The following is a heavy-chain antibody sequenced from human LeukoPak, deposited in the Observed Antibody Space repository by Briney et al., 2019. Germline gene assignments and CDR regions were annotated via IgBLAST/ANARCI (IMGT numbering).Heavy chain of an antibody. CDR3: AKIARNSPGIAAAGTSSSNFDY. CDR1: GFTFSSYA. D-gene: IGHD6-13*01. CDR2: ISYDGSNK. Sequence: PGGSLRLSCAASGFTFSSYAMHWVRQAPGKGLEWVAVISYDGSNKYYADSVKGRFTISRDNSKNTLYLQMNSLRAEDTAVYYCAKIARNSPGIAAAGTSSSNFDYWGQGTLVTVSS. J-gene: IGHJ4*02. V-gene: IGHV3-30-3*02.